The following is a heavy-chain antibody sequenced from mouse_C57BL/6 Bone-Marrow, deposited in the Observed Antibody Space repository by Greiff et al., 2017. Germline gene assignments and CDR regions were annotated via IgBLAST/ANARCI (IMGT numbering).Heavy chain of an antibody. CDR2: FYPGSGSI. CDR3: ARQRSGGYYSNYVAGFAY. Sequence: VQRVESGAELVKPGASVKLSCTASGYTFTEYTIHWVKQRPGQGLEWIGWFYPGSGSIKYNEKFKDKATLTADKYSCTVYMELSRLTSEDSAVYVCARQRSGGYYSNYVAGFAYWGQGTRVTVS. J-gene: IGHJ3*01. D-gene: IGHD2-5*01. V-gene: IGHV1-62-2*01. CDR1: GYTFTEYT.